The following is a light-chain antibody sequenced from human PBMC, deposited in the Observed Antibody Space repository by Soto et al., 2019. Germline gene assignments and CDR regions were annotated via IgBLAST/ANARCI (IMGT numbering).Light chain of an antibody. Sequence: ETVLTQSPGTLSLSPGERATLSCRASQSVSSSYLAWYQQKPGQAPRLLIYGASSRATGIPDRFSGSGSGTDFTLTMSRLEPEDFAVYHCQQYGKSPWTFGQGTKVEIK. V-gene: IGKV3-20*01. CDR3: QQYGKSPWT. J-gene: IGKJ1*01. CDR1: QSVSSSY. CDR2: GAS.